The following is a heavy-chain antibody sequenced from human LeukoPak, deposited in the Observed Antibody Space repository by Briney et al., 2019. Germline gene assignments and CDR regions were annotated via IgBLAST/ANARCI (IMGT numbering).Heavy chain of an antibody. V-gene: IGHV3-23*01. CDR3: ARDQEQWLVRWFDP. Sequence: PGGSLRLSCAGSGFIFKNDDINWVRQAPGKGLEWVSAISGSGGSTFYADSVKGRFTISRDNSKNTLYLQMNSLRAEDTAVYYCARDQEQWLVRWFDPWGQGTLVTVSS. CDR1: GFIFKNDD. CDR2: ISGSGGST. D-gene: IGHD6-19*01. J-gene: IGHJ5*02.